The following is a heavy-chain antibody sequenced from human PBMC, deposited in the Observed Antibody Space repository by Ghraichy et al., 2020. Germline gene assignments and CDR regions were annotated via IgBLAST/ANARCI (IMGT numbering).Heavy chain of an antibody. D-gene: IGHD6-19*01. Sequence: SLRLSCAASGFTFTNYFMSWVRQVPGKGLEWVSAISDSGGITYYAESVRGRLTISRDNSKNTLYLQMNSLRAEDTAVYYCAKGWQWLDRGPEYWGRGTLVTVSS. CDR2: ISDSGGIT. J-gene: IGHJ4*01. V-gene: IGHV3-23*01. CDR3: AKGWQWLDRGPEY. CDR1: GFTFTNYF.